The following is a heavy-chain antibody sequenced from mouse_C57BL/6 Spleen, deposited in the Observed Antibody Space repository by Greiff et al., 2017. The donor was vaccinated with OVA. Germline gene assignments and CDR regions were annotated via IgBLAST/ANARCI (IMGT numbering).Heavy chain of an antibody. V-gene: IGHV1-15*01. D-gene: IGHD2-1*01. CDR3: TRWKLRNAMDY. CDR2: IDPETGGT. CDR1: GYTFTDYE. Sequence: QVQLQQSGAELVRPGASVTLSCKASGYTFTDYEMHWVKQTPVHGLAWIGAIDPETGGTAYNQKFKGKAILTADKSSSTAYMELRSLTSEDSAVYYCTRWKLRNAMDYWGQGTSVTVSS. J-gene: IGHJ4*01.